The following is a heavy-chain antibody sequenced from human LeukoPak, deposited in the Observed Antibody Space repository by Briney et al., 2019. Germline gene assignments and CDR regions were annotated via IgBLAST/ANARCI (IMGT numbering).Heavy chain of an antibody. D-gene: IGHD2-15*01. J-gene: IGHJ4*02. Sequence: ASVKVSCKASGYTFTGYHIHWVRQAPGQGLEWMGRINPYSGDTNFAQKFQGRVTMTRDTSITTAYMELSSLRSEDTAVYYCARAACSGGSCYPDYWGQGTLVTVSS. V-gene: IGHV1-2*06. CDR3: ARAACSGGSCYPDY. CDR2: INPYSGDT. CDR1: GYTFTGYH.